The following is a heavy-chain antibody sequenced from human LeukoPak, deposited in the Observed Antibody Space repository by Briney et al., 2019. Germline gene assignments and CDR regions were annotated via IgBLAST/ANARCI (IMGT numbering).Heavy chain of an antibody. D-gene: IGHD2-2*01. J-gene: IGHJ5*02. CDR3: ARDREGCSSTSCHNWFDP. V-gene: IGHV4-4*07. Sequence: PSETLSLTCTVSGGSISSYYWSWIRQPAGKGLEWIGRIYTSGSTNYNPSLKSRVTMSVDTSKNQFSLKLSSVTAADTAVYYCARDREGCSSTSCHNWFDPWGQGTLVTVSS. CDR2: IYTSGST. CDR1: GGSISSYY.